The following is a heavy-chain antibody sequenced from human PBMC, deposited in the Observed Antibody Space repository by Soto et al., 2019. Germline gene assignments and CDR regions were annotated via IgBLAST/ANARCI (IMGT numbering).Heavy chain of an antibody. V-gene: IGHV3-33*01. CDR2: IWYDGSNK. J-gene: IGHJ6*02. CDR3: ARLSQYYDILTGYYHLYYYYYGMDV. D-gene: IGHD3-9*01. Sequence: GGSLRLSCAASGFTFSSYGMHWVRQAPGKGLEWVAVIWYDGSNKYYADSVKGRFTISRDNSKNTLYLQMNSLRAEDTAVYYCARLSQYYDILTGYYHLYYYYYGMDVWGQGTTVTVSS. CDR1: GFTFSSYG.